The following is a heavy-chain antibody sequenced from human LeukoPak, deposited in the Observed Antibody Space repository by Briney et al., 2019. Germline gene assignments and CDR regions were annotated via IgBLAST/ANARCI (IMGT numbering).Heavy chain of an antibody. CDR2: INHSGST. D-gene: IGHD5-12*01. CDR3: ARRRVATIILRGPFDY. J-gene: IGHJ4*02. CDR1: GGSFSGYY. V-gene: IGHV4-34*01. Sequence: NPSETLSLTCAVYGGSFSGYYWSWIRQPPGKGLEWIGEINHSGSTNYNPSLKSRVTISVDTSKNQFSLKLSSVTAADTAVYYCARRRVATIILRGPFDYWGQGTLVTVSS.